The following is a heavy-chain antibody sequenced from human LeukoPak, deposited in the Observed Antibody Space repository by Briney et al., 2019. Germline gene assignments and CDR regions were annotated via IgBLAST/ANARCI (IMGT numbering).Heavy chain of an antibody. V-gene: IGHV3-74*01. CDR2: IISDGSST. D-gene: IGHD6-19*01. CDR1: GFTFSNYW. J-gene: IGHJ3*02. CDR3: AREDVDIAVAASGAFDI. Sequence: GGSLRLSCAAPGFTFSNYWMHWVRQAPGRGLVWVSRIISDGSSTSYADSVKGRFTISRDNAKNTLYLQMNSLRAEDTAVYYCAREDVDIAVAASGAFDIWGQGTMVTVSS.